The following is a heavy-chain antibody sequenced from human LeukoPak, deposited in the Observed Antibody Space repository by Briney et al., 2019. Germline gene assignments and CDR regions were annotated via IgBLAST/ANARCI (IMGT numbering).Heavy chain of an antibody. CDR2: IYYSGST. D-gene: IGHD4-23*01. CDR1: GGSISSHY. CDR3: ARYTAYGGNTEFDY. J-gene: IGHJ4*02. V-gene: IGHV4-59*11. Sequence: SETLSLTCTVSGGSISSHYWSWIRQPPGMGLEWIGYIYYSGSTNYNPSLKSRVTISVDTSKNQFSLKLSSVTAADTAVYYCARYTAYGGNTEFDYWGQGTLVTVSS.